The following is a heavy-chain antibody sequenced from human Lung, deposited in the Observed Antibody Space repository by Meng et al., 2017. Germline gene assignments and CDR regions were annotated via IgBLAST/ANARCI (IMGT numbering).Heavy chain of an antibody. CDR3: ARGPTTMAHDFDY. J-gene: IGHJ4*02. D-gene: IGHD4-11*01. CDR2: INHSGST. CDR1: GGSFNDYY. Sequence: QVQLKQWGAGLLKPSETRSLTCVVSGGSFNDYYWSWIRQPPGKGLEWIGEINHSGSTNYNPSLESRATISVDTSQNNLSLKLSSVTAADSAVYYCARGPTTMAHDFDYWGQGTLVTVSS. V-gene: IGHV4-34*01.